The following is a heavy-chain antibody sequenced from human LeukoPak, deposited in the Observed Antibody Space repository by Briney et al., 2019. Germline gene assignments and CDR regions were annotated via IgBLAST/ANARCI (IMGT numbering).Heavy chain of an antibody. Sequence: PGGSLRLSCAASGFTFSSYSMNWVRQAPGKGLEWVSSISSSSSYIYYADSVKGRSTISRDNAKNSLYLQMNSLRAEDTAVYYCARDVIAAAATGWFDPWGQGTLVTVSS. V-gene: IGHV3-21*01. CDR2: ISSSSSYI. CDR3: ARDVIAAAATGWFDP. CDR1: GFTFSSYS. D-gene: IGHD6-13*01. J-gene: IGHJ5*02.